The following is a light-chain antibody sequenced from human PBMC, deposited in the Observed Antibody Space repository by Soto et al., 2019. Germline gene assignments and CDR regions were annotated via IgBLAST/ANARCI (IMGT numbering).Light chain of an antibody. Sequence: EIVLTQSPATLSLSPGERATLSCRASQSVISYLAWYQQKPGQSPRLLIYDASNRATGIPARFSGSGSGTEFTLTISSLEPEYLAVYFCQQRSNWPLTFGGGTKVEIK. J-gene: IGKJ4*01. CDR3: QQRSNWPLT. V-gene: IGKV3-11*01. CDR2: DAS. CDR1: QSVISY.